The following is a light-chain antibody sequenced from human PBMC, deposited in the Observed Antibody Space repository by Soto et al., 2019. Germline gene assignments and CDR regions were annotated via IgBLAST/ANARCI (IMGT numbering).Light chain of an antibody. Sequence: QSVLTQPPSASGTPGQRVTISCSGSSSNIGSNTVNWYQQLPGTAPKVLIYSNNQRPSGVPDRFSGSKSETSASLAISGLQSEDEADYYCAARDYNLNAYVFGIGTKVTV. CDR3: AARDYNLNAYV. V-gene: IGLV1-44*01. J-gene: IGLJ1*01. CDR2: SNN. CDR1: SSNIGSNT.